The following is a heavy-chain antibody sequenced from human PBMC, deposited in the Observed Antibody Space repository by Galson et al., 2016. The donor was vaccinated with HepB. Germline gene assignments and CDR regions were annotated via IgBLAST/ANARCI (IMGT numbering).Heavy chain of an antibody. Sequence: SVKVSCKASGYTFTDYYMHWVRQAPGQGLEWMGWINPNNGGTNFAQKFQGWVTLTRNTSISTAYMELSRLRSDVTAVYYCARERLDCSGGSCYNLDYWGQGTLGTVSS. J-gene: IGHJ4*02. D-gene: IGHD2-15*01. CDR1: GYTFTDYY. V-gene: IGHV1-2*04. CDR2: INPNNGGT. CDR3: ARERLDCSGGSCYNLDY.